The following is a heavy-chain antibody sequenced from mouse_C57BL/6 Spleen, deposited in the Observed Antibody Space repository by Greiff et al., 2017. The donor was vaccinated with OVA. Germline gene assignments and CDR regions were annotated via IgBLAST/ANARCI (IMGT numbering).Heavy chain of an antibody. CDR3: ARSDDYDAMDY. V-gene: IGHV1-64*01. CDR2: IHPNSGST. Sequence: VQLQQPGAELVKPGASVKLSCKASGYTFTSYWMHWVKQRPGQGLEWIGMIHPNSGSTNYNEKLKRKATLTVDKSSSTAYMQLSSLTSEDSAVYYCARSDDYDAMDYWGQGTSVTVSS. J-gene: IGHJ4*01. CDR1: GYTFTSYW.